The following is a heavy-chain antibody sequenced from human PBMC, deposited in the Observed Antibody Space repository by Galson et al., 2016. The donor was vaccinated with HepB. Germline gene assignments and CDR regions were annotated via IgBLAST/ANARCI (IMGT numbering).Heavy chain of an antibody. J-gene: IGHJ3*01. D-gene: IGHD2-15*01. CDR1: GFIFNNYE. CDR2: ISSSGSTI. Sequence: SLRLSCAASGFIFNNYEVNWVRQAPGRGLEWVSYISSSGSTIYYADSVRGRFTISRDNGKNSLYLQMNSLRAEDTAIYYCATERDCSGGSGYSGPDAFDLWGQGTMVTVSS. V-gene: IGHV3-48*03. CDR3: ATERDCSGGSGYSGPDAFDL.